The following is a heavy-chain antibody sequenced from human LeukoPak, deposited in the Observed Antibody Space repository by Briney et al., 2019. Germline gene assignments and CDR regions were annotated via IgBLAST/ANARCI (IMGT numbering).Heavy chain of an antibody. V-gene: IGHV3-48*01. Sequence: GGSLRLSCAASGFTFRTFAMNWVRQAPGKGLEWVSYISSSGAAIYYADSVKGRFTISRDNAKSSLFMQMNSLRAEDTAVYYCARVRGSYSVDYWGQGTLVTVSS. CDR2: ISSSGAAI. CDR1: GFTFRTFA. CDR3: ARVRGSYSVDY. J-gene: IGHJ4*02. D-gene: IGHD3-10*01.